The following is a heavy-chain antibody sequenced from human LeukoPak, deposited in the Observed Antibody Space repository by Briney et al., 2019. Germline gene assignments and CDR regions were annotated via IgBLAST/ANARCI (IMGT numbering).Heavy chain of an antibody. CDR2: IYYSGST. Sequence: TLSLTCTVSGGSISSGGYYWSWIRQHPGKGLEWIGYIYYSGSTYYNPSLKSRVTISVDTSKNQFSLKLSSVTAADTAVYYCAREVAYCGGDCYNWFDPWGQGTLVTVSS. J-gene: IGHJ5*02. V-gene: IGHV4-31*03. D-gene: IGHD2-21*02. CDR1: GGSISSGGYY. CDR3: AREVAYCGGDCYNWFDP.